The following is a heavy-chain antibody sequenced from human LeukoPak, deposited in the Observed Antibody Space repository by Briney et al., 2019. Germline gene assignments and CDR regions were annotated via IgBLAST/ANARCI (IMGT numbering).Heavy chain of an antibody. V-gene: IGHV3-30*18. CDR2: ISYDGSNK. Sequence: GGSLRLSCAASGFTFSSYGMHWVRQAPGKGLEWVAVISYDGSNKYYADSVKGRFTISRDNSKNTLYLQMNSLRAEDTAVYYCAKDLYYGSGSYSPYYYYGMDVWGQGTTVTVSS. J-gene: IGHJ6*02. D-gene: IGHD3-10*01. CDR3: AKDLYYGSGSYSPYYYYGMDV. CDR1: GFTFSSYG.